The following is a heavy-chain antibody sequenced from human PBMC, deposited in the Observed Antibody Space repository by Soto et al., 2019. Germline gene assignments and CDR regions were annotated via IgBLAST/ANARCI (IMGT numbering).Heavy chain of an antibody. CDR3: ARDLRGSSGYYYVRKGYYYYYGMDV. CDR2: IYYSGST. J-gene: IGHJ6*02. V-gene: IGHV4-30-4*01. Sequence: SETLSLTCTVSGGSISSGDYYWSWIRQPPGKGLEWIGYIYYSGSTYYNPSLKSRVTISVDTSKNQFSLKLSSVTAADTAVYYCARDLRGSSGYYYVRKGYYYYYGMDVWGQGTTVTVSS. CDR1: GGSISSGDYY. D-gene: IGHD3-22*01.